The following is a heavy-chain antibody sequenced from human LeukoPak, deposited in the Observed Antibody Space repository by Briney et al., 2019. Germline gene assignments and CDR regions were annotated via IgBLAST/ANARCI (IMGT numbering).Heavy chain of an antibody. V-gene: IGHV4-30-2*01. Sequence: SQTLSLTCTVSGGSVSSDGYYWSWVRQPPGGGLEWIGYLTPTGSTYYNPSLKSRVTISVDTSKNQFSLKLSSVTAADTAVYYCARDGTTYGSGSYDYWGQGTLVTVSS. D-gene: IGHD3-10*01. CDR3: ARDGTTYGSGSYDY. CDR1: GGSVSSDGYY. J-gene: IGHJ4*02. CDR2: LTPTGST.